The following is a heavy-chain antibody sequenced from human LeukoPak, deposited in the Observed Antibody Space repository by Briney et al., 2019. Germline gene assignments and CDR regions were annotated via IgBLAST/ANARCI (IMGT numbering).Heavy chain of an antibody. V-gene: IGHV3-23*01. CDR2: ISGSGGST. CDR3: GKDVQGPGWNWVDP. J-gene: IGHJ5*02. Sequence: GGSLRLTCAASGFTFSSYAMGWVRQAPGKGLEWVSVISGSGGSTYHADSVKGRFAISRDDSKNTLYLQMNSLRADDTAVYYCGKDVQGPGWNWVDPWGQGTLVTVSS. D-gene: IGHD2-15*01. CDR1: GFTFSSYA.